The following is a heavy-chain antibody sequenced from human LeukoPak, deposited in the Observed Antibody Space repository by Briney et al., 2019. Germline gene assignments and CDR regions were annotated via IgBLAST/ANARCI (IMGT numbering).Heavy chain of an antibody. CDR2: ISSSSSYI. J-gene: IGHJ6*02. Sequence: PGGSLRLSCAASGFTFSSYSMNWVRQAPGKGLEWVSSISSSSSYIYYADSVKGRFTISRDNAKNSLYLQMNSLRAEDTAVYYCARDGRDGYNYAYYYYGMDVWGQGTTVTVSS. D-gene: IGHD5-24*01. V-gene: IGHV3-21*01. CDR1: GFTFSSYS. CDR3: ARDGRDGYNYAYYYYGMDV.